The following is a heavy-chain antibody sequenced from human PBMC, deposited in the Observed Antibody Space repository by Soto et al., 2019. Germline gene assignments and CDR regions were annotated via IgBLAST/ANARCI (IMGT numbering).Heavy chain of an antibody. D-gene: IGHD3-10*01. CDR2: ISYDGSNK. CDR1: GFTFSSYG. CDR3: AKDFKVSGSHYGTLNYYYGMDV. V-gene: IGHV3-30*18. Sequence: PGGSLRLSCAASGFTFSSYGMHWVRQAPGKGLEWVAVISYDGSNKYYADAVKGRFTVARDNSKNTLFLEMNSLRVEDTAVYFCAKDFKVSGSHYGTLNYYYGMDVWGQGTTVTVSS. J-gene: IGHJ6*02.